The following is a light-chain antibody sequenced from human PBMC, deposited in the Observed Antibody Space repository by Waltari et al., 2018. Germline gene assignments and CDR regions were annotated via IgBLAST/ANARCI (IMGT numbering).Light chain of an antibody. CDR2: GAS. CDR1: QGLSSW. Sequence: DIQMTQSPSSVSASVGARVTITCRASQGLSSWLAWYQQKPGKAPKLLIYGASSLHSGVPSRFTGSGSGTDFTLTISSLQPEDFATYYCQQANSFPYTFGQGTKVEIK. CDR3: QQANSFPYT. V-gene: IGKV1-12*01. J-gene: IGKJ2*01.